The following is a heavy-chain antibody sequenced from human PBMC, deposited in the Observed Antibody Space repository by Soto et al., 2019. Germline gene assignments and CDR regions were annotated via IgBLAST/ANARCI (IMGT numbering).Heavy chain of an antibody. CDR1: GFTFSNVW. Sequence: EVQLVESGGGLVKPGGSLRLSCAASGFTFSNVWMIWVRQAPGKGLEWIGRIKSKAAGEITDYAAVVKGRFTISRDDSKDTVFLQMHSLTPEDTAMYYCATGALFSGSVFDYWGQGTLVTVSS. D-gene: IGHD1-26*01. J-gene: IGHJ4*02. CDR2: IKSKAAGEIT. CDR3: ATGALFSGSVFDY. V-gene: IGHV3-15*01.